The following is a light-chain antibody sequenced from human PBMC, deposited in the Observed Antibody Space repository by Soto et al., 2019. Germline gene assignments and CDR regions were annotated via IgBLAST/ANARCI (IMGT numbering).Light chain of an antibody. CDR3: CSYAGSRSVV. Sequence: QSALTQPASVSGSPGQSITISCTGTSSDVGSYNLVSWYQQHPGKAPKLMIYEGTKRPSGVSKRFSGSRSGNTASLTISGLQAEDEADYFCCSYAGSRSVVFGGGTKLTVL. J-gene: IGLJ2*01. CDR1: SSDVGSYNL. CDR2: EGT. V-gene: IGLV2-23*01.